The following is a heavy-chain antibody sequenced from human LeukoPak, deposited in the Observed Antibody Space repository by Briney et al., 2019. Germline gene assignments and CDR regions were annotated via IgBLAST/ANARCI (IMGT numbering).Heavy chain of an antibody. CDR1: GYTFTSYD. CDR2: IIPIFGTA. CDR3: ARATPVNDAFDI. D-gene: IGHD4-11*01. J-gene: IGHJ3*02. Sequence: ASVKVSCKASGYTFTSYDINWVRQATGQGLEWMGGIIPIFGTANYAQKFQGRVTITADESTSTAYMELSSLRSEDTAVYYCARATPVNDAFDIWGQGTMVTVSS. V-gene: IGHV1-69*13.